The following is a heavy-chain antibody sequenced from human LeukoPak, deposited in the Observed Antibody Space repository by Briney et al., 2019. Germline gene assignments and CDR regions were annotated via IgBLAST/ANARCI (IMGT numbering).Heavy chain of an antibody. CDR2: INSDGSST. D-gene: IGHD6-13*01. CDR3: AKDHGSWYVSELYFDY. J-gene: IGHJ4*02. Sequence: GGSLRLSCAASGFTFSSYWMHWVRQAPGKGLVWVSRINSDGSSTYYADSVKGRFTISRDNSKNTLYLQMNSLRAEDTAVYYCAKDHGSWYVSELYFDYWGQGTLVTVSS. CDR1: GFTFSSYW. V-gene: IGHV3-74*01.